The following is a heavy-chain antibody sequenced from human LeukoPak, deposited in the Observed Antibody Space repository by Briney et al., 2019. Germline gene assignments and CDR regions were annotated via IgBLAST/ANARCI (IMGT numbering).Heavy chain of an antibody. D-gene: IGHD2-15*01. CDR1: GGSISSSSYY. J-gene: IGHJ6*02. V-gene: IGHV4-39*07. CDR3: ARDDCSGGSCYSGAAYNYGMDV. CDR2: IYYSGST. Sequence: SETLSLTCTVSGGSISSSSYYWGWIRQPPGKGLEWIGSIYYSGSTYYNPSLKSRVTISVDTSKNQFSLKLSSVTAADTAVYYCARDDCSGGSCYSGAAYNYGMDVWGQGTTVTVSS.